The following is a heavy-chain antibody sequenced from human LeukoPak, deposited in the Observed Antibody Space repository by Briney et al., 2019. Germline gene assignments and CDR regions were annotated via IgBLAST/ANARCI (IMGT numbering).Heavy chain of an antibody. CDR3: AKAIYVDGPHSGSYYNFDY. Sequence: PGGSLRLSCATSGFTFSNSGMHWIRQAPGKGLEWVAVISYDGSNKYYADSVKGRFTISRDNSKNTLYLQMNSLRAEDTAVYYCAKAIYVDGPHSGSYYNFDYWGQGTLVTVSS. CDR1: GFTFSNSG. CDR2: ISYDGSNK. V-gene: IGHV3-30*18. D-gene: IGHD1-26*01. J-gene: IGHJ4*02.